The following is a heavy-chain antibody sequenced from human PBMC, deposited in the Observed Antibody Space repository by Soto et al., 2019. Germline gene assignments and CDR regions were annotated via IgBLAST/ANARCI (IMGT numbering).Heavy chain of an antibody. D-gene: IGHD2-15*01. V-gene: IGHV3-9*02. CDR2: IYYNSDRI. CDR3: VKDVLPGRADY. CDR1: GFTSNDYA. Sequence: EVKLVESGGGLVQPGRSLRLSCAASGFTSNDYAMHWVRHAPGKGLEWVSGIYYNSDRIDYGDSVKGRFATSRDNAKNSLYLQMNSLRPDDTAVYYCVKDVLPGRADYWGPGTLVTVSS. J-gene: IGHJ4*02.